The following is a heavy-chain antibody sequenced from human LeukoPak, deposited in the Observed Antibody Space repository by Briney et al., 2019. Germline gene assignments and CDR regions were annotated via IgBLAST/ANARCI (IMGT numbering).Heavy chain of an antibody. CDR1: GFTFGSYG. V-gene: IGHV3-30*18. J-gene: IGHJ4*02. CDR2: ISYDGSNK. CDR3: AKDPGRFVVVPAAIDY. Sequence: GRSLRLSCAASGFTFGSYGMHWVRQAPGKGLEWVAVISYDGSNKYYADSVKGRFTISRDNSKNTLYLQMNSLRAEDTAVYYCAKDPGRFVVVPAAIDYWGQGTLVTVSS. D-gene: IGHD2-2*02.